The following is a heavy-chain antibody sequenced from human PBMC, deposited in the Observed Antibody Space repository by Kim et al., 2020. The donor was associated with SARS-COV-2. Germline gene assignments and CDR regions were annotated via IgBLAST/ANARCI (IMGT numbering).Heavy chain of an antibody. CDR3: ATSRSGSSHYGMDV. D-gene: IGHD3-10*01. V-gene: IGHV4-34*01. J-gene: IGHJ6*02. Sequence: SETLSLTCAVYGGSFSGYYRSWIRQPPGKGLEWIGEINHSGSTNYSPSLKSRVTISLDTSKNQFSLKLSSVTAADTAVYYCATSRSGSSHYGMDVWGQGTTVTVSS. CDR2: INHSGST. CDR1: GGSFSGYY.